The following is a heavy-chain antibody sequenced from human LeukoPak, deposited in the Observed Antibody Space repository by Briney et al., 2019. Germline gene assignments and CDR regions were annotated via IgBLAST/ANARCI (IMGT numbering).Heavy chain of an antibody. D-gene: IGHD3-10*01. Sequence: KPGGSLRLSCAASGFTFSDYYMSWIRQAPGKGLEWVSYISSSGSTIYYADSVKGRFTISRDNAKNSLYLQMNSLRAEDTAVYYCARDVFHYGSGSYYHDAFDIWGQGTMVTVSS. CDR1: GFTFSDYY. J-gene: IGHJ3*02. CDR3: ARDVFHYGSGSYYHDAFDI. V-gene: IGHV3-11*04. CDR2: ISSSGSTI.